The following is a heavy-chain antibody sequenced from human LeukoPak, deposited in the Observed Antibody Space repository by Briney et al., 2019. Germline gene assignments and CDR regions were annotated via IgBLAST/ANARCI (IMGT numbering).Heavy chain of an antibody. Sequence: AGGSLRLSCVASGFTFSSYSMNWIRQAPGKGLEWVSSISGSSSYIYYADSVKGRFTISRANAKNSLYLQMNSLRAEDTAVYYCAKDTRELGDDAFDIWGQGTMVTVSS. D-gene: IGHD1-26*01. CDR2: ISGSSSYI. J-gene: IGHJ3*02. V-gene: IGHV3-21*04. CDR1: GFTFSSYS. CDR3: AKDTRELGDDAFDI.